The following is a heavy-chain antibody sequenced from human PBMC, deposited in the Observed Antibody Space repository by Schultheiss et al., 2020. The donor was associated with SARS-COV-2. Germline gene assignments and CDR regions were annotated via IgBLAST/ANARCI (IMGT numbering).Heavy chain of an antibody. CDR2: IYHSGST. J-gene: IGHJ4*02. CDR1: GYSISSGYY. Sequence: SETLSLTCTVSGYSISSGYYWGWIRQPPGKGLEWIGSIYHSGSTYYTPSPKSRVTISVDTSKNQFSLKLSSVTAADTAVYYCARDATLPGPNYFDYWGQGTLVTVSS. V-gene: IGHV4-38-2*02. CDR3: ARDATLPGPNYFDY. D-gene: IGHD5-24*01.